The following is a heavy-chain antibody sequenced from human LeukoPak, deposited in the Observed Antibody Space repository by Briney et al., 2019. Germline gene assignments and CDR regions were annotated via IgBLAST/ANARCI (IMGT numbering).Heavy chain of an antibody. CDR3: ARDGPSIAAAGTYYYYYMDV. D-gene: IGHD6-13*01. Sequence: GASVKVSCKASGYTFTSYGISWVRQAPGQGLEWMGWISAYNDNTNYAQKLQGRVTMTTDTSTSTAYMELRSLRSDDTAVYYCARDGPSIAAAGTYYYYYMDVWGKGTTVTVSS. J-gene: IGHJ6*03. CDR2: ISAYNDNT. CDR1: GYTFTSYG. V-gene: IGHV1-18*01.